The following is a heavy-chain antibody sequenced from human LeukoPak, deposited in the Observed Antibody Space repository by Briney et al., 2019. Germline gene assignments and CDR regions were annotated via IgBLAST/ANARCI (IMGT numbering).Heavy chain of an antibody. CDR3: ARATSGWYYFDY. CDR2: INTDGGST. CDR1: GFTFSSYW. Sequence: GGSLRLSCAASGFTFSSYWMHWVRQAPGKGLVWVPRINTDGGSTSYAVSVKGRFTISRDNAKNTLYLQMDSLRAEDTAVYYCARATSGWYYFDYWGQGTLVTVSS. D-gene: IGHD6-19*01. J-gene: IGHJ4*02. V-gene: IGHV3-74*01.